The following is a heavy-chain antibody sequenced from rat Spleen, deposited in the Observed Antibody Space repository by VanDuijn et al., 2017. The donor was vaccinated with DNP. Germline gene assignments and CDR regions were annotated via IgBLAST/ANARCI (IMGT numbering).Heavy chain of an antibody. CDR2: MWSGGST. CDR3: ARLGYYDGSYPNWFAY. D-gene: IGHD1-12*03. Sequence: QVQLKESGPGLVQPSQTLSLTCTVSGFSLTTYNVHWVRQPPGKGLEWMGVMWSGGSTDYNPVLKFRLSVSRDTSKNQVFLKVNSLQSEDTATYYCARLGYYDGSYPNWFAYWGQGTLVTVSS. V-gene: IGHV2-45*01. J-gene: IGHJ3*01. CDR1: GFSLTTYN.